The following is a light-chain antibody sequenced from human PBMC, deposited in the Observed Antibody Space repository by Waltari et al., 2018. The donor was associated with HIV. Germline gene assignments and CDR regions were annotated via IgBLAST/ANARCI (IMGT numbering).Light chain of an antibody. J-gene: IGKJ4*01. Sequence: DIVMTQSPDSLAVSLGARATVPCTSSRTVLYNRNYLAWYQQKPGQPPKVLIYWASTRAMGVPDRFSGSGSGTDFSLTISRVQADDVAIYYCQQYYTLRSTFGGGTKIEI. CDR1: RTVLYNRNY. CDR2: WAS. V-gene: IGKV4-1*01. CDR3: QQYYTLRST.